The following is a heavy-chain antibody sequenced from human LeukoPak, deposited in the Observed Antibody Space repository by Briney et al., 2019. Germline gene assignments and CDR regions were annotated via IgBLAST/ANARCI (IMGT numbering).Heavy chain of an antibody. Sequence: PSETLSLTCTVSGGSISSGGYYWSWIRQHPGKGLEWIGYIYYSGSTYYNPSLKSRVTISVDTSKNQFSLKLSSVTAADTAVYYCARYTDSSWYVGYFDYWGQGTLVTVSS. CDR1: GGSISSGGYY. CDR2: IYYSGST. CDR3: ARYTDSSWYVGYFDY. J-gene: IGHJ4*02. V-gene: IGHV4-31*03. D-gene: IGHD6-13*01.